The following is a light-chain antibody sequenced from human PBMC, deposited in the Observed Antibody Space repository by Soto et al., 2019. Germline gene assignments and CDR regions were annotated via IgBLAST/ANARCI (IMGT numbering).Light chain of an antibody. CDR3: ETWDSNTRI. CDR1: SGHKSYI. Sequence: QLVLTQSSSASASLGSSVKLTCTLSSGHKSYIIAWHQQQPGRAPRYLMRVEGSGSYNKGSGVPDRFSGSSSGADRYLTISNLQFEDEADYYCETWDSNTRIFGGGTKLTVL. CDR2: VEGSGSY. V-gene: IGLV4-60*02. J-gene: IGLJ2*01.